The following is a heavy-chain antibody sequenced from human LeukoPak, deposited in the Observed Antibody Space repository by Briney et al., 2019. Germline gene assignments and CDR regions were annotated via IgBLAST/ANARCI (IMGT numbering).Heavy chain of an antibody. Sequence: SETLSLTCAVYGGSFSGYYWSWIRQPPGKGLEWIGEINHSGSTNYNPSLKSRVTISVDTSKNQSSLKLSSVTAADTAVYYCARGDYYDSSGYYADYWGQGTLVTVSS. CDR2: INHSGST. V-gene: IGHV4-34*01. CDR3: ARGDYYDSSGYYADY. J-gene: IGHJ4*02. D-gene: IGHD3-22*01. CDR1: GGSFSGYY.